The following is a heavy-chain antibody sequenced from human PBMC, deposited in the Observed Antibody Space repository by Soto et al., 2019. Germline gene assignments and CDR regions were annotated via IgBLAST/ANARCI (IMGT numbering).Heavy chain of an antibody. Sequence: ASVKVSCKASGYTFTSHYIHWVRQAPGHGLEWMAIINPFGGSTNYAQRFQGTVTPTMDTSTSKVYMELSSLRSEDTGVYYCARHLAADGLWGRGTPVTVAS. D-gene: IGHD6-13*01. CDR2: INPFGGST. J-gene: IGHJ4*02. V-gene: IGHV1-46*01. CDR1: GYTFTSHY. CDR3: ARHLAADGL.